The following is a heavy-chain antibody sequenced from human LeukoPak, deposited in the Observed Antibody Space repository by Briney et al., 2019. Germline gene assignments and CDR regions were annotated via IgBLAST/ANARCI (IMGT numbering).Heavy chain of an antibody. J-gene: IGHJ5*02. CDR2: IYYSGST. V-gene: IGHV4-34*01. CDR1: GGSFSGYY. D-gene: IGHD3-10*01. CDR3: ARQYGSGSYYPFNWFDP. Sequence: SETLSLTCAVYGGSFSGYYWSWIRQPPGKGLEWIGSIYYSGSTYYNPSLKSRVTISVDTSKNQFSLKLSSVTAADTAVYYCARQYGSGSYYPFNWFDPWGQGTLVTVSS.